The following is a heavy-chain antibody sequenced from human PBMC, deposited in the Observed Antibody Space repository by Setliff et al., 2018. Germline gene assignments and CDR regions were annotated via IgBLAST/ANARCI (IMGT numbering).Heavy chain of an antibody. CDR1: GYSFTSHY. CDR2: VNPIGGGA. Sequence: ASVKVSCKTSGYSFTSHYMHWLRQTPGQGLEWMGYVNPIGGGATYAQKFQGRVTLTRDTSITTTYMELNSLRSDDTAVYYCAGLSWDGLRYHGLDVWGQGTTVTVSS. CDR3: AGLSWDGLRYHGLDV. D-gene: IGHD3-10*01. J-gene: IGHJ6*02. V-gene: IGHV1-2*02.